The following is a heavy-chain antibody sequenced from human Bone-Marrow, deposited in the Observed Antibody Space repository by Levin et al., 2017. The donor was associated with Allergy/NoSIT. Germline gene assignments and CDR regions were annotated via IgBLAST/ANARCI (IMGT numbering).Heavy chain of an antibody. CDR3: ARYVLRYGSGGSCPDY. V-gene: IGHV4-39*01. Sequence: SETLSLTCTVSGGSISSSSYYWGWIRQPPGKGLEWIGSIYYSGSTYYNPSLKSRVTISVDTSKNQFSLKLSSVTAADTAVYYCARYVLRYGSGGSCPDYWGQGTLVTVSS. CDR1: GGSISSSSYY. CDR2: IYYSGST. J-gene: IGHJ4*02. D-gene: IGHD2-15*01.